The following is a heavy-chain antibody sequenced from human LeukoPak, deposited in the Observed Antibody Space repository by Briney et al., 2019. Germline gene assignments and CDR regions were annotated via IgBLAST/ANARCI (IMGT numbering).Heavy chain of an antibody. CDR1: GFTFSSYG. J-gene: IGHJ3*02. Sequence: GGSLRLSCAASGFTFSSYGMHWVRQAPGKGLEWVAFIRYDGSNKYYADSVKGRFTISRDNAKNSLYLQMNSLRAEDTAVYYCAGYIVVVTDAFDIWGQGTMVTVSS. D-gene: IGHD2-2*01. CDR2: IRYDGSNK. CDR3: AGYIVVVTDAFDI. V-gene: IGHV3-30*02.